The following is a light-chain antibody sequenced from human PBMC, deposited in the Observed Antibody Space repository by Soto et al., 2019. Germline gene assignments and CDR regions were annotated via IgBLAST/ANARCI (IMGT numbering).Light chain of an antibody. CDR3: ALWDDSLNGPV. J-gene: IGLJ3*02. CDR2: RSS. V-gene: IGLV1-44*01. Sequence: QSVLTQPPSASGTPGQRITISCAGSSSNIGSHSVNWYQQLPGTAPKLLIYRSSQRPSGVPDRFSGSKSGTSASLAISGLQYWDEADYYCALWDDSLNGPVFGGGTKLTVL. CDR1: SSNIGSHS.